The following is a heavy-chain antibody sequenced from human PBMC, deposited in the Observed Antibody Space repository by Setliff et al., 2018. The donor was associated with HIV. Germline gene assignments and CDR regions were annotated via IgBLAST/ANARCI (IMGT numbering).Heavy chain of an antibody. V-gene: IGHV4-39*01. CDR2: ILYGGTT. CDR3: ARPTTGLGGGAAFDI. CDR1: GGSVDSRDYY. D-gene: IGHD2-8*01. J-gene: IGHJ3*02. Sequence: SETLSLTCAVSGGSVDSRDYYWGWVRQPPGKGLEWIGNILYGGTTYYTPSLKSRVSISVDTSRNQFSLRLNSVTAADTAVYYCARPTTGLGGGAAFDIWGQGTMVTVSS.